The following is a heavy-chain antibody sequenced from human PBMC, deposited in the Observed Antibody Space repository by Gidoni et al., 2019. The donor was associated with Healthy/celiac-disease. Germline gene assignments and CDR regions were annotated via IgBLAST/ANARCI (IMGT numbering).Heavy chain of an antibody. D-gene: IGHD6-6*01. J-gene: IGHJ4*02. V-gene: IGHV3-23*01. CDR2: ISGIGGST. Sequence: EVQLLESGGGLVQPGGSLRLPWAASGLTLSSYAMSWVRQAPGKGLEWVSAISGIGGSTYYADSVKGRFTISRDNSKNTLYLQMNSLRAEDTAVYYCAKAFTGIAVRYFDYWGQGTLVTVSS. CDR3: AKAFTGIAVRYFDY. CDR1: GLTLSSYA.